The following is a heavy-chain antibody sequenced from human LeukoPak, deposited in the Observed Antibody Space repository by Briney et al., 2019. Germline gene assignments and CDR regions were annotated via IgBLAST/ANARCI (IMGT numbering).Heavy chain of an antibody. Sequence: PGGSLRLSCAASGFTFSSYGMHWVRQAPGKGLEWVSSISSSSTYTYYTDSVKGRFTISRDNAKNSLYLQMNSLRAEDTAVYYCASEDYYDSSAYYYRNFQHWGQGTLVTVSS. D-gene: IGHD3-22*01. CDR3: ASEDYYDSSAYYYRNFQH. CDR2: ISSSSTYT. V-gene: IGHV3-21*01. J-gene: IGHJ1*01. CDR1: GFTFSSYG.